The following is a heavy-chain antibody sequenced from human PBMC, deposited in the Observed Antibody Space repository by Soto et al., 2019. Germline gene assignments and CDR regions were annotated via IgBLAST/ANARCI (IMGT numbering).Heavy chain of an antibody. Sequence: SVKVSCKASGGTFSSYAISWVRQAPGQGLEWMGGIIPIFGTANYAQKFQGRVTITADESTSTAYMELSSLRSEDTAVYYCAKSRDGYNFFVYWGQGTLVTVSS. V-gene: IGHV1-69*13. CDR2: IIPIFGTA. CDR3: AKSRDGYNFFVY. CDR1: GGTFSSYA. D-gene: IGHD5-12*01. J-gene: IGHJ4*02.